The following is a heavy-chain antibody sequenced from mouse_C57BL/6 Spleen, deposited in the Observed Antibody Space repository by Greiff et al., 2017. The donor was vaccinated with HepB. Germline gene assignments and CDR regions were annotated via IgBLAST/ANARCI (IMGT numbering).Heavy chain of an antibody. CDR3: ARSPRVDLYYFDD. V-gene: IGHV1-26*01. D-gene: IGHD1-1*01. CDR1: GYTFTDYY. J-gene: IGHJ2*01. Sequence: EVQLQQSGPELVKPGASVKISCKASGYTFTDYYMNWVKQSHGKSLEWIGDINPNNGGTNYNQKFKGKATLTVDKSSSTAYMELRSLTSEDSAVYYGARSPRVDLYYFDDWGQGTTLTVSS. CDR2: INPNNGGT.